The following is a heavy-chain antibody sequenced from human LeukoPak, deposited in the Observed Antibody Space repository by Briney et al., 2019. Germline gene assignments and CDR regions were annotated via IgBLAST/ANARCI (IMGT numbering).Heavy chain of an antibody. J-gene: IGHJ3*02. Sequence: ASVKVSCKASGYTFTSYGISWVRQAPGQGLEWMGWISAYNGNTNYAQKLQGRVTMTTDTSTSTAYMEVRSLRSDDTAVYYCARDTRSPARYYDILTGYYTVNDAFDIWGQGTMVTVSS. D-gene: IGHD3-9*01. CDR1: GYTFTSYG. V-gene: IGHV1-18*01. CDR3: ARDTRSPARYYDILTGYYTVNDAFDI. CDR2: ISAYNGNT.